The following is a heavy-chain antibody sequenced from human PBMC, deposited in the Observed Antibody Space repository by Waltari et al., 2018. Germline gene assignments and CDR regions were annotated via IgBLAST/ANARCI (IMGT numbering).Heavy chain of an antibody. V-gene: IGHV4-34*01. CDR1: GGSFSGYY. Sequence: QVQLQQWGAGLLKPSETLSLTCAVYGGSFSGYYWSWIRQPPGKGLEWIGEINHSGSTNYNPSLKSRVTISVDTSKNQFSLKLSSVTAADTAVYYCARGGYYDFWSGYYGDYYYYYMDVWGKGTTVTVSS. CDR2: INHSGST. J-gene: IGHJ6*03. CDR3: ARGGYYDFWSGYYGDYYYYYMDV. D-gene: IGHD3-3*01.